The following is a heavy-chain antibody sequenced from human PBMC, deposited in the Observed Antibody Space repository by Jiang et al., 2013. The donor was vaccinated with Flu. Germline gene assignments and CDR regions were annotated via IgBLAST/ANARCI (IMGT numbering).Heavy chain of an antibody. CDR1: GYTFTDYY. Sequence: SGAEVKKPGATVKISCKVSGYTFTDYYMHWVQQAPGKGLEWMGLVDPEDGETIYAEKFQGRVTITADTSTDTAYMELSSLRSEDTAVYYCATIRPPPIGYCSSTSCLPWGQGPWSPSPQ. J-gene: IGHJ5*02. CDR2: VDPEDGET. CDR3: ATIRPPPIGYCSSTSCLP. D-gene: IGHD2-2*01. V-gene: IGHV1-69-2*01.